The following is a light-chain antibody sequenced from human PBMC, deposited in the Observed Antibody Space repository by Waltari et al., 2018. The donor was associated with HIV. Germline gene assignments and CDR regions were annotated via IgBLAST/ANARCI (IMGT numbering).Light chain of an antibody. CDR1: SLRTFS. V-gene: IGLV3-19*01. CDR2: EKN. CDR3: DSRDSSGNQVI. J-gene: IGLJ2*01. Sequence: SSELTQDPAVSVALGQTVRITCQGDSLRTFSTSWYQQKPGQAPILFIYEKNNRPSGIPDRFFGSSSGTTASLTITGAQAEDEAVYYCDSRDSSGNQVIFGGGTKLTVL.